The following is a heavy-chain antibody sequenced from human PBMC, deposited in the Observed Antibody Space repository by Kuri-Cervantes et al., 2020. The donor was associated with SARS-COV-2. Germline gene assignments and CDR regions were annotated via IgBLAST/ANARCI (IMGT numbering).Heavy chain of an antibody. CDR2: ISSGSATI. J-gene: IGHJ4*02. Sequence: GESLKISCVASGFTFSNYSMSWVRQAPGKGLECVSCISSGSATIYSADSVKGRFTISRDNAKNSLYLHMNSLRAEDTALYYCAKAGAGYSSAWVDYWGQGTLVTVSS. D-gene: IGHD6-19*01. CDR1: GFTFSNYS. V-gene: IGHV3-48*01. CDR3: AKAGAGYSSAWVDY.